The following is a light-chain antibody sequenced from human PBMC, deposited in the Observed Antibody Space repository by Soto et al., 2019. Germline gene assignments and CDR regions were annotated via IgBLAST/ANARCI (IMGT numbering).Light chain of an antibody. V-gene: IGKV3-11*01. J-gene: IGKJ3*01. Sequence: EIVLTQSPATLSLSPGERATLSCWASQSVSSYLAWYQQKPGQAPRLLIYDASNRATGIPARFSGSGSGTDFTLTISNLEPEDFAVYYCHQRGNWPFTFGPGTKVDIK. CDR3: HQRGNWPFT. CDR2: DAS. CDR1: QSVSSY.